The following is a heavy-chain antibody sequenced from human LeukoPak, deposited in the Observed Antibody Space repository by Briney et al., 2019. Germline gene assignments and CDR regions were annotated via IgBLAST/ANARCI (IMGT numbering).Heavy chain of an antibody. V-gene: IGHV3-23*01. Sequence: GGSLRLSCAASGFTFSSYAINWVRQAPGKGLEWVSSFSGSGASRDYADSVKGRFTISRDNSKNTLFLQMNSLRAEDTATYYCAGGRAWFLPDHWGQGIQVTVSS. J-gene: IGHJ4*02. CDR2: FSGSGASR. CDR3: AGGRAWFLPDH. CDR1: GFTFSSYA. D-gene: IGHD3-22*01.